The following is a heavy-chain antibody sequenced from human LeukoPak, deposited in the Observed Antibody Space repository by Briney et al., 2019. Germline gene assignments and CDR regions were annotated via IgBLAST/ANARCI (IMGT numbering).Heavy chain of an antibody. CDR3: ARIDYDSSGYYQLPEYFQH. Sequence: TSETLSLTCTVSGGSISSYYWSWIRQPPGKGLEWIGYIYYSGSTNYNPSLKSRVTISVDTSKNQFSLKLSSVTAADTAVYYCARIDYDSSGYYQLPEYFQHWGQGTLVTVSS. CDR1: GGSISSYY. D-gene: IGHD3-22*01. J-gene: IGHJ1*01. V-gene: IGHV4-59*01. CDR2: IYYSGST.